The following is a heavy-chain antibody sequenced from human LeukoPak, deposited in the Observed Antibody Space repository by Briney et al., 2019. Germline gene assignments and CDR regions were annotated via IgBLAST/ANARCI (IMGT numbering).Heavy chain of an antibody. CDR1: GGSISSSSYY. D-gene: IGHD6-13*01. Sequence: SETLSLTCTVSGGSISSSSYYWGWLRQPPGKGLEWIGSIYYSGSTYYNPSLKSRVTISVDTSKNQFSLKLSSVTAADTAVYYCARPSSSWYGPSGYFDYWGQGTLVTVSS. J-gene: IGHJ4*02. CDR2: IYYSGST. V-gene: IGHV4-39*01. CDR3: ARPSSSWYGPSGYFDY.